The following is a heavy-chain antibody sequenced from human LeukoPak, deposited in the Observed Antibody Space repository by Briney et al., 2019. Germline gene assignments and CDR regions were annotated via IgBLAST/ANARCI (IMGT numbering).Heavy chain of an antibody. D-gene: IGHD5-24*01. J-gene: IGHJ4*02. CDR3: ARGRRDGYNYVNY. V-gene: IGHV3-11*01. CDR1: GFTFSDYY. CDR2: ISSSGSSI. Sequence: GGSLRLSCAASGFTFSDYYLSWIRQAPGKGLEWVSYISSSGSSIYYADSVSGRLTISRDNAKNSLYLQMNSLRAEDTAVYYCARGRRDGYNYVNYWGQGTLVTVSS.